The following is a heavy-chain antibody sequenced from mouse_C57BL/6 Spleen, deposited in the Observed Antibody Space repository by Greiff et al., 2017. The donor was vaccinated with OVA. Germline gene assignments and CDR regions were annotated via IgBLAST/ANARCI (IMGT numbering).Heavy chain of an antibody. Sequence: VQLQQPGAELVRPGSSVKLSCKASGYTFTSYWMHWVKQRPIQGLEWIGNIDPSDSETHYNQKFKDKATLTVDKSSSTAYMQLSSLTSEDSAVYYCARRYGSSYEADYWGQGTTLTVSS. D-gene: IGHD1-1*01. V-gene: IGHV1-52*01. CDR1: GYTFTSYW. CDR2: IDPSDSET. CDR3: ARRYGSSYEADY. J-gene: IGHJ2*01.